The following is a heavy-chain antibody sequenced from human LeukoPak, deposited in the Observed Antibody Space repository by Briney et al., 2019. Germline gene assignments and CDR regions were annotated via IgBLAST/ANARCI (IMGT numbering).Heavy chain of an antibody. Sequence: GGSLRLSCAASGFSFSSYGMYWVRQGPGKGLDWVAFIRYDGSNKYYADSVKGRFTISRDNSKNTLYLQMNSLRAEDTAVYYCAKNHDYYDSSGDYEDSKLYFDYRGQGTLVTVSS. CDR2: IRYDGSNK. CDR1: GFSFSSYG. V-gene: IGHV3-30*02. CDR3: AKNHDYYDSSGDYEDSKLYFDY. J-gene: IGHJ4*02. D-gene: IGHD3-22*01.